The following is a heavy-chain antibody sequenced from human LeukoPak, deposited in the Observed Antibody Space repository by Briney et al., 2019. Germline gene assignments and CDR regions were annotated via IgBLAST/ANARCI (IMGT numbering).Heavy chain of an antibody. CDR1: GFTFRDFA. Sequence: AGGSLRLSCAASGFTFRDFAMHWVRQASGKGREGVGRIRSKANSYGTAYAASVKGRFTISRDDSKNTAYLQMNSLKTEDTAVYYCTRRGDGDYGDYWGQGTLVTVSS. D-gene: IGHD4-17*01. J-gene: IGHJ4*02. V-gene: IGHV3-73*01. CDR3: TRRGDGDYGDY. CDR2: IRSKANSYGT.